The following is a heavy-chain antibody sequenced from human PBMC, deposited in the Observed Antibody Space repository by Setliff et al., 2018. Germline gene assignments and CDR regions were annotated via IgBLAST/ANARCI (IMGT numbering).Heavy chain of an antibody. J-gene: IGHJ4*02. CDR3: ASSSGGNYEAYFDY. CDR1: GFTFVNYW. D-gene: IGHD2-15*01. Sequence: GGSLRLSCAASGFTFVNYWMHWVRQAPGKGLVWVSRVNSDGSSTIYADSVKGRFTISRDNAENTLYLQMNSLRPDDTALYYCASSSGGNYEAYFDYWGQGTLVTVSS. CDR2: VNSDGSST. V-gene: IGHV3-74*01.